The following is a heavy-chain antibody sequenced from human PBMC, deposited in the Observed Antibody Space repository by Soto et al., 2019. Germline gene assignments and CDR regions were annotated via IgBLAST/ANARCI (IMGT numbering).Heavy chain of an antibody. CDR3: ARDFDADSRTDFGC. J-gene: IGHJ4*02. CDR2: ISGNGRII. Sequence: GGSLRLSCATSGFIFSDYYMHWIRQAPGKGLEWISYISGNGRIIQYADSAKGRFTISRDNAQNSLYLQMNSLRAEDTALYFCARDFDADSRTDFGCWGQGTLVTVSS. D-gene: IGHD4-17*01. V-gene: IGHV3-11*01. CDR1: GFIFSDYY.